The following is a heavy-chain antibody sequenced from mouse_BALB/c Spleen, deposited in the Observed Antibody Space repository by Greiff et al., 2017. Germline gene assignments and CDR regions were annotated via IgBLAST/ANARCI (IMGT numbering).Heavy chain of an antibody. CDR3: ATPFSDYGPSYWYFDV. CDR1: GYSITSDYA. V-gene: IGHV3-2*02. D-gene: IGHD1-2*01. Sequence: VQLKESGPGLVKPSQSLSLTCTVTGYSITSDYAWNWIRPFPGNKLEWMGYISYSGSTSYNPSLKSRISITRDTSKNQFFLQLNSVTTEDTATYYCATPFSDYGPSYWYFDVWGAGTTVTVSS. CDR2: ISYSGST. J-gene: IGHJ1*01.